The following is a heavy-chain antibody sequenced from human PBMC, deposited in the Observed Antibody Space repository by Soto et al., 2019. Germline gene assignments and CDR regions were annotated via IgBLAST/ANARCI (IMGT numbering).Heavy chain of an antibody. J-gene: IGHJ6*03. Sequence: ETLSLTCTVSGGSISSRSYYWGWIRQPPGKGLEWIGSIYYSGSTYYNPSLKSRVTISVDTSKNQFSLKLSSVTAADTAVYYCASQAAGADYYYYYYMDVWGKGTTVTVSS. D-gene: IGHD6-13*01. V-gene: IGHV4-39*01. CDR3: ASQAAGADYYYYYYMDV. CDR2: IYYSGST. CDR1: GGSISSRSYY.